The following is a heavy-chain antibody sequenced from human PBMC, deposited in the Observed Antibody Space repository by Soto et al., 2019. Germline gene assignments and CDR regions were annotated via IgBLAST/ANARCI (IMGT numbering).Heavy chain of an antibody. J-gene: IGHJ5*01. CDR1: GGSISSSRHD. D-gene: IGHD6-13*01. CDR2: IYYSGTT. V-gene: IGHV4-39*01. CDR3: ARSGNWYCDS. Sequence: QLQLQESGPGLVKPSETLSLTCTVSGGSISSSRHDWGWIRQPPGKVLEWIGSIYYSGTTYYNPSLKSRVPISLDTSKTRSALTLGSVTAADTAVYYCARSGNWYCDSWGQGTMVIVSS.